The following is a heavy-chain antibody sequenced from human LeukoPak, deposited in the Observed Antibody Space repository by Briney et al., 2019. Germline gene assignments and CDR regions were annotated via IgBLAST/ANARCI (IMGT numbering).Heavy chain of an antibody. Sequence: GGSLRLSRAASGFTLCSYWMSWVRQAPGKGREGLANIKQDGSEKYYVDSVKGRFTISRDNATNSLYLQMNSLRAEDTAVYYCARAFGVPLWGRGTLVTVSS. V-gene: IGHV3-7*01. CDR1: GFTLCSYW. J-gene: IGHJ2*01. CDR2: IKQDGSEK. D-gene: IGHD3-16*01. CDR3: ARAFGVPL.